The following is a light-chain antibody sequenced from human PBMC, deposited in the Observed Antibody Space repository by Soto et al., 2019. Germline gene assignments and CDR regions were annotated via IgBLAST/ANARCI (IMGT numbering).Light chain of an antibody. CDR1: QSVSNY. V-gene: IGKV3-20*01. CDR3: QQYGGSPQT. Sequence: EIVFTHSPGTLSLSPGERATLSCRASQSVSNYLAWYQQKPGQAPRLLIYVASSRATGIPDRFSGSGSGTDFTLTISRLEPEDFAVYYCQQYGGSPQTFGQGTKVDIK. J-gene: IGKJ1*01. CDR2: VAS.